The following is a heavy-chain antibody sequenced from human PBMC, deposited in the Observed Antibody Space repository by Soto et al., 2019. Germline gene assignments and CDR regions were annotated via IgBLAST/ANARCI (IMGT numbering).Heavy chain of an antibody. Sequence: QVQLVQSGAEVKKPGSSVKVSCKASGGAFSDYAFSWVRQAPGQGLEWLGGIMPIFRAPDYAQKFQGRVTIPADEFTRTADMEMNSLRSEDTAVYYCASWLKGPDIGNYYYGMDVWGQGTTVTVS. D-gene: IGHD2-15*01. CDR1: GGAFSDYA. V-gene: IGHV1-69*12. CDR2: IMPIFRAP. CDR3: ASWLKGPDIGNYYYGMDV. J-gene: IGHJ6*02.